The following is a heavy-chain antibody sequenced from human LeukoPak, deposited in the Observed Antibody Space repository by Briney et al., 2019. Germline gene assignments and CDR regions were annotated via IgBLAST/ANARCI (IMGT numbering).Heavy chain of an antibody. CDR3: ARHVGHDFWSGYRSVDP. Sequence: PSETLSLTCTVSGVSLRRTGYCWGWIRQPPGKGLEWIGSIYHNGSTCNNPSLKSRVFLSVDTSKNQFSLKLSSVTAADTAVYYCARHVGHDFWSGYRSVDPWGQGTLVTVSS. CDR1: GVSLRRTGYC. V-gene: IGHV4-39*01. CDR2: IYHNGST. J-gene: IGHJ5*02. D-gene: IGHD3-3*01.